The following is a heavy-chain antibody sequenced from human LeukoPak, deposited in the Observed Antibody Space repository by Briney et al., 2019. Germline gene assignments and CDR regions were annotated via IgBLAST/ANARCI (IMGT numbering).Heavy chain of an antibody. J-gene: IGHJ6*02. CDR1: GFTFSNYW. V-gene: IGHV3-74*03. CDR3: ARDRTAWFGDLLIGYGMDV. D-gene: IGHD3-10*01. CDR2: IDSNGIST. Sequence: GGSLTLSCAASGFTFSNYWMHWIRQAPGKGLVWVSRIDSNGISTTYVDSVKGRFTISRDNAKKTLYLQMNSLRAEDTAVYYCARDRTAWFGDLLIGYGMDVWGQGTTVTVSS.